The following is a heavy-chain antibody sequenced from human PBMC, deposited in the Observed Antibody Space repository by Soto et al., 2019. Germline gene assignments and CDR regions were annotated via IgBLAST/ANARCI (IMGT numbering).Heavy chain of an antibody. D-gene: IGHD3-3*01. CDR3: ARGGVSTRTFDY. CDR1: GYNFAGYW. CDR2: IYPSDSDT. Sequence: GAALKISCKACGYNFAGYWIAWVRQMRGKGLELMGIIYPSDSDTRYRPSFQGQVTISADRSISSAYLQWSSLRASDTAMYYGARGGVSTRTFDYWGQGTPVTVSS. V-gene: IGHV5-51*01. J-gene: IGHJ4*02.